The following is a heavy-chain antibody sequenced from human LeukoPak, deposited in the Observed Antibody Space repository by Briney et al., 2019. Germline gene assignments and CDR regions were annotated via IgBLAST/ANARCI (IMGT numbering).Heavy chain of an antibody. D-gene: IGHD1-1*01. V-gene: IGHV3-9*01. CDR2: ISWNSGST. Sequence: GGSLRLSCAASGFTFDDYAMHWVRQAPGKGLEWVSGISWNSGSTGYADSVKGRFTISRDNAKNSLYLQMNSLRAEDTALYYCAKTINWNDEGSYFDYWGQGTLVTVSS. CDR1: GFTFDDYA. CDR3: AKTINWNDEGSYFDY. J-gene: IGHJ4*02.